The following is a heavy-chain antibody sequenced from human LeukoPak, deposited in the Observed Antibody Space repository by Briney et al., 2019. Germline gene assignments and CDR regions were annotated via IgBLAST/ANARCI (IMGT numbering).Heavy chain of an antibody. CDR1: GGSISSYY. V-gene: IGHV4-59*01. D-gene: IGHD3-10*01. Sequence: PSETLSLTCTVSGGSISSYYWSWIRQPPGKGLEWIGYIYYSGSTNYNPSLKSRVTISVDTSKNQFSLKLSSVTAADTAVYYCARDGSGSGSYRGGWFDPWGQGTLVTVSS. CDR3: ARDGSGSGSYRGGWFDP. CDR2: IYYSGST. J-gene: IGHJ5*02.